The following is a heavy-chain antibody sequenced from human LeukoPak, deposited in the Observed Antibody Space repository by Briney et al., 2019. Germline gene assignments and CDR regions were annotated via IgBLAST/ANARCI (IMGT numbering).Heavy chain of an antibody. D-gene: IGHD4-17*01. CDR3: ARESRTTVTISRFDY. V-gene: IGHV4-4*07. CDR2: IYTSGST. CDR1: GVSIRNYY. Sequence: SETLSLTCTVSGVSIRNYYWSWIRQPAGKGLEWIGRIYTSGSTNYNPSLKSRVTMSVDTSKNQFSLKLSSVTAADTAVYYCARESRTTVTISRFDYWGQGTLVTVSS. J-gene: IGHJ4*02.